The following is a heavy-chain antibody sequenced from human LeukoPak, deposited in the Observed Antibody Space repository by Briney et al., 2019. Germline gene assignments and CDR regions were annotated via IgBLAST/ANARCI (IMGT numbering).Heavy chain of an antibody. CDR1: GFTFSSYW. V-gene: IGHV3-23*01. J-gene: IGHJ4*02. Sequence: GGSLRLSCAASGFTFSSYWMSWVRQAPGKGLEWVSAISGSGGSTYYADSVKGRFTISRDNSKNTLYLQMNSLRAEDTAVYYCAKSDDFWSGYYDYWGQGTLVTVSS. D-gene: IGHD3-3*01. CDR2: ISGSGGST. CDR3: AKSDDFWSGYYDY.